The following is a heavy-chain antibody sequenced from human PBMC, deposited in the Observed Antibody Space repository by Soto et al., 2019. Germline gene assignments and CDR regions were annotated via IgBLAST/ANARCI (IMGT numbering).Heavy chain of an antibody. CDR2: ISAYNGNT. Sequence: QVQLVQSGAEVKKPGASVKVSCKASGYTFTSYGISWARQAPGQGLEWMGWISAYNGNTNYAQKLQGRVTMTTDTSTSTAYMERRSLRSDDTAVYYCARGRVTIFGVVIIGLIMDVWGQGTTVTVSS. J-gene: IGHJ6*02. CDR1: GYTFTSYG. V-gene: IGHV1-18*01. CDR3: ARGRVTIFGVVIIGLIMDV. D-gene: IGHD3-3*01.